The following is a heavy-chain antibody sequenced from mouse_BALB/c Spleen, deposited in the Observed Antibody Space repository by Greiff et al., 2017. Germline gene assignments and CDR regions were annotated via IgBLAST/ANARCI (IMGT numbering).Heavy chain of an antibody. CDR2: ISYDGGN. V-gene: IGHV3-6*02. D-gene: IGHD2-1*01. CDR1: GYSFTSGYF. CDR3: ATPYGNYVDWYFDG. Sequence: EVQLQQSGPGLVKPSQSLSLTCSVTGYSFTSGYFWCWIRQFPGNKLEWMGYISYDGGNNYNPSLKKRIAITRDTSKNQFFLKLNSVTTEDTAKYYGATPYGNYVDWYFDGWGAGTTVTVSS. J-gene: IGHJ1*01.